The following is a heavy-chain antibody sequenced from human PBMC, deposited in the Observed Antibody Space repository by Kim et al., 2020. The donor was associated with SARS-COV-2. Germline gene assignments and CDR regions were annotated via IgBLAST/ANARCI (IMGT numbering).Heavy chain of an antibody. CDR3: ARHVRGYYYGSGTYYKRDYFDY. Sequence: GESLKISCKGSGHSFTNYWISWVRQMPGKGLEWMGRIDPSDSYSNYSPSFQGHVTISADKSIGTAYLQWSSLKASDTAMYYCARHVRGYYYGSGTYYKRDYFDYWGQGTLVTVSS. J-gene: IGHJ4*02. CDR2: IDPSDSYS. CDR1: GHSFTNYW. V-gene: IGHV5-10-1*01. D-gene: IGHD3-10*01.